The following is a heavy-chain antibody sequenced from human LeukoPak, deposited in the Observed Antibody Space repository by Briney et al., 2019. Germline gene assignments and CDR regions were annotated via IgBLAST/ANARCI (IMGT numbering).Heavy chain of an antibody. Sequence: SETLSLTCTVSGGSISSYHWTWMRQPPGKGLEWIGYIYYSGSTNYNPSLKSRVTISVDTSKNQFSLKLSSVTAADTAVYYCARDAGPDTNWFDPWGQGTLVTVSS. CDR2: IYYSGST. CDR3: ARDAGPDTNWFDP. V-gene: IGHV4-59*01. CDR1: GGSISSYH. J-gene: IGHJ5*02. D-gene: IGHD3-9*01.